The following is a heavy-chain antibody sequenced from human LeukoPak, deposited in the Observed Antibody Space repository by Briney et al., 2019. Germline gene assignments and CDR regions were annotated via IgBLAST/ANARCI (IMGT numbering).Heavy chain of an antibody. J-gene: IGHJ4*02. V-gene: IGHV1-69*13. Sequence: ASVKVSCKASGGTFSSYAISWVRQAPGQGLEWMGGIIPIFGTANYAQKFQGRVTITADESTSTAYMELSSLRSEDTAVYYCARDIAGWGPFDYWGQGTLVTASS. CDR2: IIPIFGTA. CDR1: GGTFSSYA. CDR3: ARDIAGWGPFDY. D-gene: IGHD7-27*01.